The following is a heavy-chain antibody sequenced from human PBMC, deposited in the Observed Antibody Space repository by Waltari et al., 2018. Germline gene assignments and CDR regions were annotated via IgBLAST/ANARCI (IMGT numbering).Heavy chain of an antibody. CDR3: ARHYNLYWYFDL. CDR2: IYYSGST. Sequence: QVQLQESGPGLVKPSETLSLTCTVSGGSISSYYWSWIRQPPGKGLEWIGYIYYSGSTNYNPSHKSRVTISVDTSKNQFSLKLSSVTAADTAVYYCARHYNLYWYFDLWGRGTLVTVSS. V-gene: IGHV4-59*01. D-gene: IGHD4-4*01. J-gene: IGHJ2*01. CDR1: GGSISSYY.